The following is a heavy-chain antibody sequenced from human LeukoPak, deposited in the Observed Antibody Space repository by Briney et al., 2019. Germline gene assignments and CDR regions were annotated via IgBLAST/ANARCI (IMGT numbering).Heavy chain of an antibody. Sequence: PGGSLRLSCAASGFTFSGDHMSWIRQAPGKGLEWVSYISSVGSSIVYADSVKGRFTISRDNAKNSLFLQMNSLRAEDTAVYYCARARGTGPGAHFDYWGQGTPVFVSS. CDR2: ISSVGSSI. J-gene: IGHJ4*02. V-gene: IGHV3-11*01. CDR3: ARARGTGPGAHFDY. CDR1: GFTFSGDH. D-gene: IGHD3-10*01.